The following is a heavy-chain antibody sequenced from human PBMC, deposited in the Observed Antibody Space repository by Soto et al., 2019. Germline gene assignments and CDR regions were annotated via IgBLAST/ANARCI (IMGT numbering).Heavy chain of an antibody. CDR3: AKRSGSSSSVGSSCDY. V-gene: IGHV3-23*01. D-gene: IGHD6-6*01. CDR2: IRDSGGST. CDR1: GCSCSSYA. J-gene: IGHJ4*02. Sequence: PVGSLRLSCASSGCSCSSYAMSWVRQAPGKGLEWVSAIRDSGGSTDYADSVKGRFTISRDNSNNTLYLQMNNLRVEDTAVYYCAKRSGSSSSVGSSCDYWGQGTLVTVSS.